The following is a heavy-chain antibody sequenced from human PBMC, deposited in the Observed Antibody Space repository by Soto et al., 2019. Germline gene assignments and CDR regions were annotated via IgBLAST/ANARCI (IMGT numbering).Heavy chain of an antibody. V-gene: IGHV3-9*01. CDR3: AKGPEQWLPCPSNYYYHLDV. D-gene: IGHD6-19*01. CDR2: ISWNSGSI. Sequence: GGSLRLSCAASGFTFDDYSMHWVRQAPGKGLEWVSGISWNSGSIGYADSVKGRFTISRDNAKNSLYLQMNSLRAEDTAMYYCAKGPEQWLPCPSNYYYHLDVWGKGTTVTVSS. J-gene: IGHJ6*03. CDR1: GFTFDDYS.